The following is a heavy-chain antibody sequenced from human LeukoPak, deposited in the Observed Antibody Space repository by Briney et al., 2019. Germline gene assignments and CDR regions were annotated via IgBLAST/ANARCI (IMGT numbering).Heavy chain of an antibody. CDR1: GFTFSSYN. CDR3: ARDKGYDFWSGYTMDV. V-gene: IGHV3-21*01. J-gene: IGHJ6*03. Sequence: GGSLRLSCAASGFTFSSYNMNWVRQAPGKGLEWVSSISSSSSYIYYADSVKGRFTISRDNAKNSLYLQMNSLRAEDTAVYYCARDKGYDFWSGYTMDVWGKGTTVTVSS. CDR2: ISSSSSYI. D-gene: IGHD3-3*01.